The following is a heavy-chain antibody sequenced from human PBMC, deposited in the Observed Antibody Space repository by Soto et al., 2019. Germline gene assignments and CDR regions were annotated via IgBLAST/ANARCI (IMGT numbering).Heavy chain of an antibody. CDR3: ARDTYSSGWYGGFDY. Sequence: GGSLRLSCAASGFTSGFTLSDFAMSWVRQAPGKGLEWVSAINDRGDLIYDADSVKGRFTISRDNSKNMLFLQMNSLRAEDTAVYYCARDTYSSGWYGGFDYWGQGTLVTVSS. D-gene: IGHD6-19*01. CDR2: INDRGDLI. CDR1: GFTLSDFA. J-gene: IGHJ4*02. V-gene: IGHV3-23*01.